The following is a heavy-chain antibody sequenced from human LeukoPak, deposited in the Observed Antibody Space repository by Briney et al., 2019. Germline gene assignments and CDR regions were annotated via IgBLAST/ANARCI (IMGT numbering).Heavy chain of an antibody. V-gene: IGHV3-23*01. J-gene: IGHJ4*02. D-gene: IGHD1-14*01. Sequence: PGRSLRLSCAASGFAFSSSAMNWVRQTPGKGLEWVSGITISGGDTYYADSVKGRFTISRDDSKNTLYLQMNSLRAEDTAVYYCAKLRPDTTLSYFDYWGQGTLVTVSS. CDR1: GFAFSSSA. CDR2: ITISGGDT. CDR3: AKLRPDTTLSYFDY.